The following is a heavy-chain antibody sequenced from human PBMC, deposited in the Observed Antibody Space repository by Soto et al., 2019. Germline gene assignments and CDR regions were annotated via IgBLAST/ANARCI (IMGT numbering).Heavy chain of an antibody. CDR2: IYNSGNT. Sequence: SETLSLTCTVSGGSISSYYWSWIRPPPGKGLEWIGSIYNSGNTNYKHSLKSRVTISADTSKNQLSLKLNPVTASDTALYYCAXPFAGDYAFDIWGQGTKVTVSS. CDR1: GGSISSYY. V-gene: IGHV4-59*08. J-gene: IGHJ3*02. D-gene: IGHD4-17*01. CDR3: AXPFAGDYAFDI.